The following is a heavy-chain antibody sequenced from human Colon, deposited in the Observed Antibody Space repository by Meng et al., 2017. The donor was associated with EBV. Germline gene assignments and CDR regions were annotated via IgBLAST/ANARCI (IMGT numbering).Heavy chain of an antibody. CDR3: ARHVYGDSYGF. CDR2: VRYSGTA. J-gene: IGHJ4*02. V-gene: IGHV4-39*01. Sequence: LELQASVPGRVKSLETLSLTCPVSGGSLDNSVYFWDWIRKPPGKGLEWIGSVRYSGTAYYNPSLTSRVTISVDTSKNQFSLNLSSLTAADTAVYYCARHVYGDSYGFWGQGTLVTVSS. CDR1: GGSLDNSVYF. D-gene: IGHD4-17*01.